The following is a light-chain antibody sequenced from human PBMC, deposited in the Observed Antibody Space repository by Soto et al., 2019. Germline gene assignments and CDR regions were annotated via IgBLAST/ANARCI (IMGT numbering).Light chain of an antibody. CDR2: GAS. CDR1: QTINNN. V-gene: IGKV3-15*01. Sequence: VMTQAPATLSVSPGARATLSCRASQTINNNVAWYPLKDGQVPRLLIYGASTRAADVPARFSGSGSGTDFTLTISRLEPEDFAVYYCQQYGSSGTFGQGTKV. CDR3: QQYGSSGT. J-gene: IGKJ1*01.